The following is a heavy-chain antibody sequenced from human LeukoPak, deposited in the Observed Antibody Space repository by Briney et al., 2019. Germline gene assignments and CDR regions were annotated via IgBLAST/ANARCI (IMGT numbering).Heavy chain of an antibody. CDR2: IIPIFGTA. J-gene: IGHJ1*01. CDR1: GGTFSSYA. CDR3: ARHSIAAAGTRYFQH. V-gene: IGHV1-69*05. Sequence: EASVKVSCKASGGTFSSYAISWVRQAPGQGLEWMGGIIPIFGTANYAQKFQGRVTITTDESTSTAYMELSSLRSEDTAVYYCARHSIAAAGTRYFQHWGQGTLVTVSS. D-gene: IGHD6-13*01.